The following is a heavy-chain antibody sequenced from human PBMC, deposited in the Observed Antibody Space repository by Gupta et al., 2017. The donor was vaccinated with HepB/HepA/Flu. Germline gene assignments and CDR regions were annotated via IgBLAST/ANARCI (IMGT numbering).Heavy chain of an antibody. CDR1: GFTFSDYA. CDR3: AKRLRDTSGHFDF. D-gene: IGHD5-24*01. J-gene: IGHJ4*02. V-gene: IGHV3-23*01. CDR2: FSGNDGNT. Sequence: VQLLESGGGLVQPGGSLRLSCAASGFTFSDYAMSWVRQAPGKGLEWVSTFSGNDGNTFYADSVKGRFTISRDNSKNTLYLQMNSLRDEDTAVYYCAKRLRDTSGHFDFWGQGTLLTVAS.